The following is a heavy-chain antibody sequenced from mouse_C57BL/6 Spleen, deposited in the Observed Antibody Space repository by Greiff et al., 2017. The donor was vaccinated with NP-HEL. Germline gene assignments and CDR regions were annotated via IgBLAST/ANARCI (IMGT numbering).Heavy chain of an antibody. CDR2: IHPTGGST. V-gene: IGHV1-64*01. J-gene: IGHJ1*03. CDR1: GYTFTSYW. CDR3: APRGDESHCWFAV. Sequence: QVQLQQPGAELVKPGASVKLSCKASGYTFTSYWMHWVKQRPGQGLEWIGMIHPTGGSTNYNEKFKSKATLTVDKSSSTAYMQLSSLTSEDSAVYYCAPRGDESHCWFAVWGTGTLVTVSS.